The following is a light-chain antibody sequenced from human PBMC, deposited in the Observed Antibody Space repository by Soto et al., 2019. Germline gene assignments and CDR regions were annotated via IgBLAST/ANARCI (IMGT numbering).Light chain of an antibody. Sequence: DIQMTRSPSTLPASAGDRLTITCRASQSIDRWLACYQQRPGKAPKILIYHASSSETGVQSRFGGGGAGTEFTLTISSLNPDDFATYYCQHYNSYGTFGQGTKVDIK. V-gene: IGKV1-5*01. CDR2: HAS. CDR1: QSIDRW. J-gene: IGKJ1*01. CDR3: QHYNSYGT.